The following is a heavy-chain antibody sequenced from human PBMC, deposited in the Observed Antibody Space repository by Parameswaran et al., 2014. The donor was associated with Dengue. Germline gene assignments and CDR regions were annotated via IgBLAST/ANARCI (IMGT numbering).Heavy chain of an antibody. J-gene: IGHJ4*02. Sequence: VRQAPGKGLEWVGFIRSKAYGGTTEYAASVKGRFTISRDDSKSIAYLQMNSLKTEDTAVYYCTRDQETLMVATRWGDYWGQGTLVTVSS. CDR3: TRDQETLMVATRWGDY. CDR2: IRSKAYGGTT. V-gene: IGHV3-49*02. D-gene: IGHD5-12*01.